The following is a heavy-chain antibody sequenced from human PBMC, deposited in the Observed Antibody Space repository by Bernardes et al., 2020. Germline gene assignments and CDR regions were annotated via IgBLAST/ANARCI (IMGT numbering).Heavy chain of an antibody. V-gene: IGHV3-7*01. CDR2: IKQDGSEK. Sequence: GWSLRLSCAASGFTFLNYWMTWVRQAPGKGLEWVANIKQDGSEKFYVDSVKGRFTISRDNAQTSLYLQMNSLRAEDTAVYYCVREKSTFEHWGQGTLVTVSS. D-gene: IGHD4-4*01. J-gene: IGHJ4*02. CDR1: GFTFLNYW. CDR3: VREKSTFEH.